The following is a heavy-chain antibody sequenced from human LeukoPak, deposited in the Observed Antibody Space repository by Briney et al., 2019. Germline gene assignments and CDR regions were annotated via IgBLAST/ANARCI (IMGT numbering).Heavy chain of an antibody. V-gene: IGHV1-2*02. CDR1: GYTFTGYY. D-gene: IGHD1-7*01. CDR2: INPNSGGT. Sequence: ASVKVSCKASGYTFTGYYMHWVRQAPGQGLEWMGWINPNSGGTNYAQKFQGRVTMTEDRSTNTAYMELSSLKSDDTAVYYCVTSSEWELFIYWGQGTLVTVSS. CDR3: VTSSEWELFIY. J-gene: IGHJ4*02.